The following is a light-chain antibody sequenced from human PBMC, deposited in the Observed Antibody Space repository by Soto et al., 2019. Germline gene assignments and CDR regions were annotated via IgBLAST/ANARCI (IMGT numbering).Light chain of an antibody. J-gene: IGKJ4*01. CDR2: GAS. V-gene: IGKV3-20*01. CDR1: QSVRTNF. CDR3: QHYDTSPPLT. Sequence: EIVLTQSPGTLSLSPGDRATLSCRASQSVRTNFLAWYQQKPGQAPRLLLYGASSRAIDIPDRFSGSGSGTDFTLTISRLEAEDFAVYYCQHYDTSPPLTFCGGTKVEIK.